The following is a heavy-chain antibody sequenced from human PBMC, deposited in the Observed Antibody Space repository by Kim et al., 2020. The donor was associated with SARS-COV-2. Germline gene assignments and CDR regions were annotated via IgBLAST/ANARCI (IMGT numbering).Heavy chain of an antibody. CDR3: AKPLIPYGSGSYYNFFGYYYGMDV. J-gene: IGHJ6*02. Sequence: GGSLRLSCAASGFTFSSYAMSWVRQAPGKGLEWVSAISGSGGSTYYADSVKGRFTISRDNSKNTLYLQMNSLRAEDTAVYYCAKPLIPYGSGSYYNFFGYYYGMDVWGQGTTVTVSS. V-gene: IGHV3-23*01. D-gene: IGHD3-10*01. CDR1: GFTFSSYA. CDR2: ISGSGGST.